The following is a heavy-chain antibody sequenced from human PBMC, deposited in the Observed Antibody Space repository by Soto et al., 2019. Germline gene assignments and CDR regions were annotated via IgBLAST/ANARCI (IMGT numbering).Heavy chain of an antibody. J-gene: IGHJ4*02. CDR1: GFTFSNAW. Sequence: PGGSLRLSCAASGFTFSNAWMTWVRQSPGKGLEWVGRIKSKTDGGTTDYPAPVKGRFTISRDDSKNTLYPQMNSLRIEDTAVYYCITAGTTSFYWGQGALVTVSS. CDR2: IKSKTDGGTT. CDR3: ITAGTTSFY. V-gene: IGHV3-15*01. D-gene: IGHD1-7*01.